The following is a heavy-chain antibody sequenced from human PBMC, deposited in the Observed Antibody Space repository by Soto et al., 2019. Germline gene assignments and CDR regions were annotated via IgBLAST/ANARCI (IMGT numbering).Heavy chain of an antibody. V-gene: IGHV4-39*01. Sequence: PSETLSLTCSVSGGTINSGDYFWSWIRQPPEKGLEWIGSIYYSGSTYNNPSLRSRVSMSIDTSKDQFSLKLKSVTAADTALYFCARQRTSVVTQAYFDVWGPGSLVTVSS. CDR2: IYYSGST. J-gene: IGHJ4*02. CDR3: ARQRTSVVTQAYFDV. D-gene: IGHD2-21*02. CDR1: GGTINSGDYF.